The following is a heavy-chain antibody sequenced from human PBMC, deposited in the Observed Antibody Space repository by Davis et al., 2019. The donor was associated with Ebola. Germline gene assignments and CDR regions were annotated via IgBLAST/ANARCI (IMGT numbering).Heavy chain of an antibody. J-gene: IGHJ4*02. CDR2: IGIAADT. Sequence: GESLKISCAVPGFTFSSYDMHWVRQTIEKRLEWVSTIGIAADTYYPGSVKGRFTISRDNANNSLYLQMSSLRAGDTAVYHCVRGGSETYNFDYWGQGTLVTVSS. D-gene: IGHD5-24*01. CDR3: VRGGSETYNFDY. CDR1: GFTFSSYD. V-gene: IGHV3-13*01.